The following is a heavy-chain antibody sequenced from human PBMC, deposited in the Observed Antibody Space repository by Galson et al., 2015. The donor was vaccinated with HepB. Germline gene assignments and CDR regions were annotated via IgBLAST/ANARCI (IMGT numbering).Heavy chain of an antibody. CDR2: IWYDGSNK. Sequence: SLRLSCAASGFTFSSYGMHRVRQAPGKGLEWVAVIWYDGSNKYYADSVKGRFTISRDNSKNTLYLQMNSLRAEDTAVYYCARGFGYCSSTSCYLDWFDPWGQGTLVTVSS. D-gene: IGHD2-2*03. J-gene: IGHJ5*02. V-gene: IGHV3-33*01. CDR3: ARGFGYCSSTSCYLDWFDP. CDR1: GFTFSSYG.